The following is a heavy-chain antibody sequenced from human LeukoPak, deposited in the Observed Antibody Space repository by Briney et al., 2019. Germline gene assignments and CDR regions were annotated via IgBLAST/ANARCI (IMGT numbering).Heavy chain of an antibody. J-gene: IGHJ4*02. Sequence: SETLSLTCAVYGGSFSGYYWSWIRQPPGKGLEWIGEINHSGSTNYNPSLKSRVTISVDTSKNQFSLKLSSVTAADTAVYYCARSTVGATFDYWGQGTLVTVSS. V-gene: IGHV4-34*01. CDR3: ARSTVGATFDY. CDR2: INHSGST. CDR1: GGSFSGYY. D-gene: IGHD3-3*01.